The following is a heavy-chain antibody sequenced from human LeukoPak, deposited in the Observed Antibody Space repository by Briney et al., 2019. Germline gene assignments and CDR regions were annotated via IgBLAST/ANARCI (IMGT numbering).Heavy chain of an antibody. D-gene: IGHD1-26*01. CDR2: FDPEDGET. J-gene: IGHJ3*02. Sequence: ASGKVCCKVAGYTLTELSVHCVPQAPGKRGEGRGGFDPEDGETIYAQKFQGRVTMTEDTSTDTAYMELSSLRSEDTAVYYCATSPLGEQWVGPDIWGHGTTVTVSS. V-gene: IGHV1-24*01. CDR1: GYTLTELS. CDR3: ATSPLGEQWVGPDI.